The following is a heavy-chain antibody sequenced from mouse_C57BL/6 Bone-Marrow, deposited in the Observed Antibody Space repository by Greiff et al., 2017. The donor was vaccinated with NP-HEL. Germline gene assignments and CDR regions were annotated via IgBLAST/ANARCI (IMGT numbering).Heavy chain of an antibody. CDR2: ISSGGSYT. V-gene: IGHV5-6*01. CDR1: GFTFSSYG. Sequence: EVKLVESGGDLVKPGGSLKLSCAASGFTFSSYGMSWVRQTPDKRLEWVATISSGGSYTYYPDSVKGRFTISRDNAKNTLYLQMSSLKSEDTAMYYCARLGHRTYFDYWGQGTTLTVSA. D-gene: IGHD4-1*01. CDR3: ARLGHRTYFDY. J-gene: IGHJ2*01.